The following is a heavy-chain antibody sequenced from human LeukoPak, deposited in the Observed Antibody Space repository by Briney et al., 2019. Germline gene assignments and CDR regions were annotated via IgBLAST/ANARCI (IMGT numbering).Heavy chain of an antibody. J-gene: IGHJ3*02. Sequence: SETLSLTCTVSGGSISGQYWSWIRQPPGKGLEWIGYIYYNGSTNYNPSLKSRVTMSIDTSKNQFSLRLSSVTAADTAVYYCARVWGAFDIWGQGTMVTVSS. CDR2: IYYNGST. D-gene: IGHD1-14*01. V-gene: IGHV4-59*08. CDR3: ARVWGAFDI. CDR1: GGSISGQY.